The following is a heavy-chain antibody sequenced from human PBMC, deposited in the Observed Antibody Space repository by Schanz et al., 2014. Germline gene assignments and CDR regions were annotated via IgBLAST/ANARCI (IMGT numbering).Heavy chain of an antibody. CDR1: GYTFSSHG. CDR2: INTANGNA. V-gene: IGHV1-3*04. D-gene: IGHD2-21*01. J-gene: IGHJ3*02. CDR3: ARDLPYCDGGKCYSDGFDI. Sequence: QVQVVQSGAELKKPGASVKVSCKASGYTFSSHGIHWLRQAPGQSLEWMGWINTANGNAKYSANFQARVTITSDTSTTTAYMELTNLRSEDTAVYYCARDLPYCDGGKCYSDGFDIWGRGTLVTISS.